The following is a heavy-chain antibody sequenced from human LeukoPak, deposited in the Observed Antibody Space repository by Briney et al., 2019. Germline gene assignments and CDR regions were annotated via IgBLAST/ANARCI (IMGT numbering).Heavy chain of an antibody. CDR1: GGSFSGYY. CDR3: ARDRRSIIAARPRNWFDP. D-gene: IGHD6-6*01. V-gene: IGHV4-34*01. CDR2: INHSGST. J-gene: IGHJ5*02. Sequence: SETLSLTCAVYGGSFSGYYWSWIRQPPGKGLEWIGEINHSGSTNYNPSLKSRFTISVDTSKNQFSLKLSSVTAADTAVYYCARDRRSIIAARPRNWFDPWGQGTLVTVSS.